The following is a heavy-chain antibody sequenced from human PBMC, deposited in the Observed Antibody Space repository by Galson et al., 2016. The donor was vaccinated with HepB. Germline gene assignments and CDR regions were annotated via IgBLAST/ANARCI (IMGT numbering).Heavy chain of an antibody. J-gene: IGHJ4*02. CDR3: ARDGDEYGDFASRYFDY. V-gene: IGHV1-46*01. D-gene: IGHD4-17*01. Sequence: SCKAFGYTFTSYYMNWVRQAPGQGLEWMGIINPSGGSTSYAQKFQGRVTMTRDTSTSTVYTELSSLRSEDTAVYFCARDGDEYGDFASRYFDYWGQGTLVTVSS. CDR2: INPSGGST. CDR1: GYTFTSYY.